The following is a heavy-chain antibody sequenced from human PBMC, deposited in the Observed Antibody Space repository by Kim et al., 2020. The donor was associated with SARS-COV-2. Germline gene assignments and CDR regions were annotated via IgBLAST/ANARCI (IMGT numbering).Heavy chain of an antibody. Sequence: SETLSLTCTVSGGSISSGGYYWSWIRQHPGKGLEWIGYIYYSGSTYYNPSLKSRVTISVDTSKNQFSLKLSSVTAADTAVYYCARQLLWFGESHWYFDLWGRSTLVTVSS. D-gene: IGHD3-10*01. CDR2: IYYSGST. CDR1: GGSISSGGYY. J-gene: IGHJ2*01. V-gene: IGHV4-31*03. CDR3: ARQLLWFGESHWYFDL.